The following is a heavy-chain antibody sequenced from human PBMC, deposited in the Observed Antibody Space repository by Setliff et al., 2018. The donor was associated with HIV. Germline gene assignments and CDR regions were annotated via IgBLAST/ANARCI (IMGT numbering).Heavy chain of an antibody. CDR3: ARDWRHGYDLNFDY. V-gene: IGHV3-7*01. D-gene: IGHD5-12*01. CDR2: ISPDGSAT. Sequence: TGGSLRLSCAASGFTFSSAWMGWVRQAPAKGLEWVANISPDGSATYYVDSVKGRFTISRDNAKNSLYLQLNSLRVEDTAMYYCARDWRHGYDLNFDYWGQGTLVTVSS. J-gene: IGHJ4*02. CDR1: GFTFSSAW.